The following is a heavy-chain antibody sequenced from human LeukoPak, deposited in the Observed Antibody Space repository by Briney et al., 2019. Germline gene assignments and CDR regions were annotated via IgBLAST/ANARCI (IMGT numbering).Heavy chain of an antibody. V-gene: IGHV3-7*03. D-gene: IGHD2-8*02. J-gene: IGHJ2*01. CDR2: INRDGSEK. CDR3: AKAALGVVYATPYWYFDL. Sequence: PGGSLRLSCVASGFTFNRYWMIWVRQAPGKGLEWVANINRDGSEKNYVDSVKGRFTISRDNAKNSLYLQMNSLRAEDTAVYYCAKAALGVVYATPYWYFDLWGRGTLVTVSS. CDR1: GFTFNRYW.